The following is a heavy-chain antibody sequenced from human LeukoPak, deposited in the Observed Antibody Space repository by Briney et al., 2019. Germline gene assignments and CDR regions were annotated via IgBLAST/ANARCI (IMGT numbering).Heavy chain of an antibody. CDR3: AREARGTRAAFDI. D-gene: IGHD1-1*01. Sequence: PGGSLRLSCAASGFTLSYYWMSWVRQAPGKGLEWVANIQEDGSNKYYVGSVKGRFTISRDNAKNSVYLRMNSLRAEDTAVYYCAREARGTRAAFDIWGQGTVVTVS. J-gene: IGHJ3*02. V-gene: IGHV3-7*01. CDR1: GFTLSYYW. CDR2: IQEDGSNK.